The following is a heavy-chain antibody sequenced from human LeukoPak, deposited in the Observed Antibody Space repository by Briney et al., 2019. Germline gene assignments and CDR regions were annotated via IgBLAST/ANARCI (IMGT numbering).Heavy chain of an antibody. CDR2: IYPGDSDT. CDR3: ARRTGNSFVDY. Sequence: GESLEISCKGSGYIFTRYWIGWVRQMPGKGLEWMGIIYPGDSDTRYSPSFQGQVTISADKSISTAYLQWSSLKASDTAMYYCARRTGNSFVDYWGQGTLVTVSS. V-gene: IGHV5-51*01. D-gene: IGHD4-23*01. CDR1: GYIFTRYW. J-gene: IGHJ4*02.